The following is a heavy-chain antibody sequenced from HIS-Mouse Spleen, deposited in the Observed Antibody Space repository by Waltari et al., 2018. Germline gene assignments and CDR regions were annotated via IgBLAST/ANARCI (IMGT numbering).Heavy chain of an antibody. CDR2: IYYSGST. V-gene: IGHV4-39*07. D-gene: IGHD6-13*01. CDR3: AREIPYSSSWYDWYFDL. CDR1: GGPISSSRYY. J-gene: IGHJ2*01. Sequence: QLQLQESGPGLVKPSEPLSLTCTVSGGPISSSRYYWGWLRQPPGKGLEWIGSIYYSGSTYYNPSLKSRVTISVDTSKNQFSLKLSSVTAADTAVYYCAREIPYSSSWYDWYFDLWGRGTLVTVSS.